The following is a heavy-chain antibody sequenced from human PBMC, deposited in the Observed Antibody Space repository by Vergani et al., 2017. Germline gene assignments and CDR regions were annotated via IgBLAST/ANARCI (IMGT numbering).Heavy chain of an antibody. CDR1: GFTFSSYA. CDR3: AKDREDSSSLFDY. CDR2: ISGSGGST. J-gene: IGHJ4*02. D-gene: IGHD6-6*01. Sequence: EVQLLESGGGLVQPGGSLRLSCAASGFTFSSYAMSWVRPAPGKGLEWVSAISGSGGSTYYADSVKGRFTISRDNSKNTLYLQMNSLRAEDTAVYYCAKDREDSSSLFDYWGQGTLVTVSS. V-gene: IGHV3-23*01.